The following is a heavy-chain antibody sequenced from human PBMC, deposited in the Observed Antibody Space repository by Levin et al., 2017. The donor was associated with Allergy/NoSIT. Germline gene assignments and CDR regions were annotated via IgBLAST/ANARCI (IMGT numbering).Heavy chain of an antibody. J-gene: IGHJ4*02. CDR1: GGSVRSGSYF. V-gene: IGHV4-61*01. D-gene: IGHD4-17*01. CDR2: IYYSGST. Sequence: RPSETLSLTCTVSGGSVRSGSYFWSWVRQPPGRGLEWLGYIYYSGSTKYNPSLKGRVTISVDTSKNQFSLKLNAVTAADTAVYYCARANGEPNFDYWGQGSLVTVSS. CDR3: ARANGEPNFDY.